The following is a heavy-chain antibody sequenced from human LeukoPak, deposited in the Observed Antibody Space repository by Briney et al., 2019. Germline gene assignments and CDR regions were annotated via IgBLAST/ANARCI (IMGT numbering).Heavy chain of an antibody. CDR1: GFTFSDHY. J-gene: IGHJ4*02. V-gene: IGHV3-11*01. CDR3: ASHSSGWYIS. Sequence: GGSLRLSCSASGFTFSDHYMSWIRQAPGKGLEWVSYISSSDSTIYYADSVKGRFTVSRDNAKNSLYLQMNSLRAEDTAMYYCASHSSGWYISWGQGTLVTVSS. CDR2: ISSSDSTI. D-gene: IGHD6-19*01.